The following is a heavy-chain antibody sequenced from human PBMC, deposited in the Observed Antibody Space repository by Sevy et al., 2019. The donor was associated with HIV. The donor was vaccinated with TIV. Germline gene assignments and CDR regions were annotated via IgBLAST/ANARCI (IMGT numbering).Heavy chain of an antibody. Sequence: GGSLRLSCAASGFTFSSYAMSWVRQAPGKGLEWVSAISGSGGSTYYADSVKGRFTISRDNSKNTLYLQMNSLRAEDTAVYYCAKVCSPPYSSGWYGVDYWGQGTLVTVSS. CDR2: ISGSGGST. J-gene: IGHJ4*02. CDR3: AKVCSPPYSSGWYGVDY. V-gene: IGHV3-23*01. CDR1: GFTFSSYA. D-gene: IGHD6-19*01.